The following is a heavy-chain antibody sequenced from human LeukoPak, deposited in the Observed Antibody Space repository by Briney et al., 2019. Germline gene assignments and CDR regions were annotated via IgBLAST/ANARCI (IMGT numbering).Heavy chain of an antibody. CDR3: ARGSMVRGVTYNWFDP. CDR2: VIPILGIA. V-gene: IGHV1-69*04. J-gene: IGHJ5*02. CDR1: GGTFSSYA. Sequence: SVKVSCKASGGTFSSYAISWVRQAPGQGLERMGRVIPILGIANYAQKFQGRVTITADKSTSTAYMELSSLRSEDTAVYYCARGSMVRGVTYNWFDPWGQGTLVTVSS. D-gene: IGHD3-10*01.